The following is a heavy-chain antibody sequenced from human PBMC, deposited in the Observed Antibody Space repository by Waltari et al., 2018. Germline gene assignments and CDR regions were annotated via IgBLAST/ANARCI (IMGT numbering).Heavy chain of an antibody. J-gene: IGHJ4*02. CDR1: GYTFTSYD. D-gene: IGHD3-10*01. CDR2: MNPNSGNT. V-gene: IGHV1-8*03. Sequence: QVQLVQSGAEVEKPGASVKVSCKASGYTFTSYDIHGVRQATGQGLEWMGWMNPNSGNTGYAQKFQGRVTITRNTSISTAYMELSSLRSEDTAVYYCAVSGSYYNDDYFDYWGQGTLVTVSS. CDR3: AVSGSYYNDDYFDY.